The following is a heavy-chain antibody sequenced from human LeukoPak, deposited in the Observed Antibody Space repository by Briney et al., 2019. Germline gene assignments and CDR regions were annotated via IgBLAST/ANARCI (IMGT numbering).Heavy chain of an antibody. CDR2: TSGDEDST. Sequence: QPGGSLRLSCAASGLTFKNFAMSWVRQAPGKGLEWLAVTSGDEDSTHYADSVRGHFVISTDNSKNTSFLHMNSLRAEDTAVYYCTIDLMTGFSSGWHFGYWGQRTLVTVSS. V-gene: IGHV3-23*01. D-gene: IGHD6-19*01. J-gene: IGHJ4*02. CDR3: TIDLMTGFSSGWHFGY. CDR1: GLTFKNFA.